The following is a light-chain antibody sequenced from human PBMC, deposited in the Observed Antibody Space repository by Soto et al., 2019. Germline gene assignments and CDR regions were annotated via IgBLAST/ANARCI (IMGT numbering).Light chain of an antibody. V-gene: IGKV3-11*01. Sequence: EIVLTQSPATLSLSPVERATLSCMASQSVSSYLAWYQQKPGQAPRLLIYDASNRATGIPARFSGSGSGTEFTLTISGLQSEDFATYYCQQYNNWPFSFGQGTRLEIK. CDR3: QQYNNWPFS. CDR1: QSVSSY. J-gene: IGKJ5*01. CDR2: DAS.